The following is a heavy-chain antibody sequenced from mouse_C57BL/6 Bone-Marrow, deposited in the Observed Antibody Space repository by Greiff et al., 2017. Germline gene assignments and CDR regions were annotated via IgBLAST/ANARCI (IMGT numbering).Heavy chain of an antibody. CDR3: VRSIYDGSFDY. D-gene: IGHD2-3*01. V-gene: IGHV10-1*01. CDR1: GFSFNTYA. CDR2: IRSKSNNYAT. Sequence: EVQLQQSGGGLVQPKGSLKLSCAASGFSFNTYAMNWVRQAPGKGLEWVARIRSKSNNYATYYADSVKDRFTISRDDSESMLYLQMNNLKTEDTAMYYCVRSIYDGSFDYWGQGTTLTVSS. J-gene: IGHJ2*01.